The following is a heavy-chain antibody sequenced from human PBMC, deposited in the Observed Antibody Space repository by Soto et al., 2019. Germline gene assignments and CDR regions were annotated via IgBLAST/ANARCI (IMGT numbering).Heavy chain of an antibody. CDR1: GFTFSSYA. Sequence: QVQLVESGGGVVQPGRSLRLSCAASGFTFSSYAMHWVRQAPGKGLEWVAVISYDGSNKYYADSVKGRFTISRDNSKHTLYLQMNGMRAEDTAVYYCAGDIVVVVAATWGQGTLVTVSS. J-gene: IGHJ4*02. CDR3: AGDIVVVVAAT. CDR2: ISYDGSNK. V-gene: IGHV3-30-3*01. D-gene: IGHD2-15*01.